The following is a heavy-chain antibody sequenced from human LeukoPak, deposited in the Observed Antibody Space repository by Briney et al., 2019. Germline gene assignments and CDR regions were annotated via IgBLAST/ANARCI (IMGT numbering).Heavy chain of an antibody. CDR2: IIPIFGTA. CDR3: AYSGYDSTGDFCDY. J-gene: IGHJ4*02. V-gene: IGHV1-69*05. D-gene: IGHD5-12*01. Sequence: SVKVSCKASGGTFSSYAISWVRQAPGQGLEWMGGIIPIFGTANYAQKFQGRVTITTDESTTTAYMELSSLRSEDTAVYYCAYSGYDSTGDFCDYWGQGTLVTVSS. CDR1: GGTFSSYA.